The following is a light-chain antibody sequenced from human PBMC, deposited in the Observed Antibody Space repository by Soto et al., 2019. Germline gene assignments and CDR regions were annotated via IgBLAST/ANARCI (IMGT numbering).Light chain of an antibody. CDR1: QGISTY. CDR2: AAS. J-gene: IGKJ2*01. CDR3: QQFNSYPPDS. Sequence: DVQLTQSPSFLSASVGDRVTITCRASQGISTYLAWYQQKPGKAPKLLIYAASTLQSGTPSRFSGSGSGTEFTLTINSLKPEDFAIYYCQQFNSYPPDSFGQGTKLEIK. V-gene: IGKV1-9*01.